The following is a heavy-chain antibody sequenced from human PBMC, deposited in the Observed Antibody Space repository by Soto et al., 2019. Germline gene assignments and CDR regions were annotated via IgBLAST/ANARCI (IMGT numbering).Heavy chain of an antibody. Sequence: QITLKESGPTLVKPTQTLTLTCTFSGFSHTTSGVGVGWIRQPPGKALEWLAINFWDDEKRYSPSLKSRLTITKDTSKNQVVLSMTNMAPVDTGTYYCAHPDPYDSSGYLAFDIWGQGTMVIVSS. CDR1: GFSHTTSGVG. J-gene: IGHJ3*02. CDR3: AHPDPYDSSGYLAFDI. CDR2: NFWDDEK. V-gene: IGHV2-5*02. D-gene: IGHD3-22*01.